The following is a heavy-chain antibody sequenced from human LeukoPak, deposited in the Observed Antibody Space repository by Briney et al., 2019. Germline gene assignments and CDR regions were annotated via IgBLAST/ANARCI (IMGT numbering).Heavy chain of an antibody. CDR3: ARRFRDYYDSSGYYYYWYFDL. CDR2: IYYSGST. Sequence: SEALSLTCTVSGGSISSYYWSWIRQPPGKGLEWIGYIYYSGSTNYNPSLKSRVTISVDTSKNQFSLKLSSVTAADTAVYYCARRFRDYYDSSGYYYYWYFDLWGRGTLVTVSS. V-gene: IGHV4-59*08. D-gene: IGHD3-22*01. J-gene: IGHJ2*01. CDR1: GGSISSYY.